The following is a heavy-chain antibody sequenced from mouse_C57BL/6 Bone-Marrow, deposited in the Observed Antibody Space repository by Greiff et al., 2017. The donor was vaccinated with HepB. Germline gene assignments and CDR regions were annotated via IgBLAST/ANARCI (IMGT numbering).Heavy chain of an antibody. V-gene: IGHV1-55*01. Sequence: QVQLQQPGAELVKPGASVKMSCKASGYTFTSYWITWVRQRPGQGLEWIGDIYPGSGSPNYNEKFKSKATLTVDTSASTAYMQLSSLTSEDSAVYYCARTPITTVNVWGTGTTVTGSS. J-gene: IGHJ1*03. CDR1: GYTFTSYW. CDR3: ARTPITTVNV. D-gene: IGHD1-1*01. CDR2: IYPGSGSP.